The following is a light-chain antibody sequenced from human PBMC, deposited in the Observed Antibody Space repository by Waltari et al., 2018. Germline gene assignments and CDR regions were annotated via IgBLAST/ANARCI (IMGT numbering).Light chain of an antibody. V-gene: IGLV3-19*01. Sequence: SSELTQDPAVSVALGQTVRITCQGASLRSYYASWYQQKPGQAPSFVIYGKKNRPSGIPDRFSGSSSGDTVTLTITGAQAEDEADYYCNSRDSSGNHLVFGPGTKVTVL. CDR1: SLRSYY. CDR2: GKK. CDR3: NSRDSSGNHLV. J-gene: IGLJ1*01.